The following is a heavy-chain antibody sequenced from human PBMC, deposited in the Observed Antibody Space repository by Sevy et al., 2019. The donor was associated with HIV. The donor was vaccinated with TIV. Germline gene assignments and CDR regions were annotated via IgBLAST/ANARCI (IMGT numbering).Heavy chain of an antibody. CDR2: FYYSGST. CDR3: ARGYYSSSSFWFDP. Sequence: SETLSLTCTVSGGSLSSYYWSWIRQPPGKGLEWIGYFYYSGSTNYNPSLKSRVTLSVDTSKNQSSLKLSSVTAADTAVYYCARGYYSSSSFWFDPWGQGTLVTVSS. CDR1: GGSLSSYY. J-gene: IGHJ5*02. V-gene: IGHV4-59*01. D-gene: IGHD6-6*01.